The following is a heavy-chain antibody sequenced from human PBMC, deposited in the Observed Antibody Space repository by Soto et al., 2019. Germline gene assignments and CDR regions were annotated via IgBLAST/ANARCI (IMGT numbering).Heavy chain of an antibody. Sequence: GSLRLSCAASGFTFSSYAMSWVRQAPGRGLEWVSIISGNGGSTYYAASVKGRFTISRDNTKNTLYLQMDSLTAEDTAVYYGAKGSEFSNSYTLDFDFWGQGALVTVSS. V-gene: IGHV3-23*01. CDR2: ISGNGGST. CDR3: AKGSEFSNSYTLDFDF. J-gene: IGHJ4*02. D-gene: IGHD6-6*01. CDR1: GFTFSSYA.